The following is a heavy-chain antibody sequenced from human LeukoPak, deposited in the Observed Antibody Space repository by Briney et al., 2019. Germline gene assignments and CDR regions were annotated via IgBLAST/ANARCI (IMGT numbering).Heavy chain of an antibody. CDR2: INTNTGNP. J-gene: IGHJ6*02. Sequence: ASVKVSCKASGYTFTSYGMNWVRQAPGQGLEWMGWINTNTGNPTYAQGVSGRYVFSLDTSVSTAYLQISSLQAEDSAVYYCARKIPFVVVMDVWGQGTTVTVSS. V-gene: IGHV7-4-1*02. D-gene: IGHD2-2*01. CDR1: GYTFTSYG. CDR3: ARKIPFVVVMDV.